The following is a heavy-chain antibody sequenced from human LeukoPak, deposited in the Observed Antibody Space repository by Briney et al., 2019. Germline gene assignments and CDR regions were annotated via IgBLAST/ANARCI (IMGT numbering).Heavy chain of an antibody. CDR3: AKDSGDGDLDY. Sequence: GETLRLSCAASGFTFSSHGMNWVRQAPGKGLEWVSGITGSGGNRYYADSVKGRFTISRDNSKNTLYLQMNSLRAEDTAVYYCAKDSGDGDLDYWGQGTLVTVSS. CDR1: GFTFSSHG. V-gene: IGHV3-23*01. J-gene: IGHJ4*02. D-gene: IGHD4-17*01. CDR2: ITGSGGNR.